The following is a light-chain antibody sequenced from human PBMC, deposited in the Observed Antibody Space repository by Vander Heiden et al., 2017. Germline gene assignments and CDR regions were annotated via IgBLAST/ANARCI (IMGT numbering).Light chain of an antibody. CDR3: QQYGRSPLT. J-gene: IGKJ5*01. CDR1: QRVSSSY. V-gene: IGKV3-20*01. Sequence: EIAVTQSPGTLSLSPGERATLSCRASQRVSSSYLAWYPQKPGQAPRLLIYGAVNRATGVPDRFSGSGSGTDFTLTISRLEPEDSAVYYCQQYGRSPLTFGQGTRLEIQ. CDR2: GAV.